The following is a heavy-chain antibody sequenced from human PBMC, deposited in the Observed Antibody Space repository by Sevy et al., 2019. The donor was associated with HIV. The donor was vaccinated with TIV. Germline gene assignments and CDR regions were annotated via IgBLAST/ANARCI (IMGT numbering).Heavy chain of an antibody. CDR3: ARDGGCSSTSCLLYFDS. CDR2: ISGRSSYI. V-gene: IGHV3-21*01. Sequence: GGSLRLSCAASGFTFSDYYMNWVRQAPGKGLEWVSSISGRSSYIHYADSVRGRFTISRDNATNSLYLQMNSLRVDDTAVYFCARDGGCSSTSCLLYFDSWGQGALVTVSS. CDR1: GFTFSDYY. J-gene: IGHJ4*02. D-gene: IGHD2-2*01.